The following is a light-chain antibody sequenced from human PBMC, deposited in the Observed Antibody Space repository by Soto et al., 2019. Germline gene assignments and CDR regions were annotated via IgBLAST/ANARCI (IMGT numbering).Light chain of an antibody. J-gene: IGKJ2*01. CDR3: QQYSNGTPT. V-gene: IGKV3-15*01. Sequence: ITQSPATLSVCPVERATGSCRASQIVSSNLAWYQQKPGQAPRLLIYGATSRATGIPARFTGSGSGTEFPLTISSLQSEDFAVYYCQQYSNGTPTFGKGTEVDIK. CDR2: GAT. CDR1: QIVSSN.